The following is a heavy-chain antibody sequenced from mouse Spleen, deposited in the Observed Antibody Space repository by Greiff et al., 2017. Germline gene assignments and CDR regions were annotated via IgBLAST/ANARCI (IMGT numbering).Heavy chain of an antibody. CDR3: ARPIDGYYDYFGY. Sequence: EVKLVESGGGLVQPGGSRKLSCAASGFTFSSFGMHWVRQAPEKGLEWVAYISSGSSTIYYADTVKGRFTISRDNPKNTLFLQMTSLRSEDTAMYYCARPIDGYYDYFGYWGQGTTLTVSS. CDR1: GFTFSSFG. V-gene: IGHV5-17*02. J-gene: IGHJ2*01. CDR2: ISSGSSTI. D-gene: IGHD2-3*01.